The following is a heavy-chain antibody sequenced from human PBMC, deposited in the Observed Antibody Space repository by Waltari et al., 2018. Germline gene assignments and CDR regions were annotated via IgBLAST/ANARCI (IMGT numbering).Heavy chain of an antibody. J-gene: IGHJ3*02. V-gene: IGHV4-59*01. CDR3: ARVTPEITYCSGGSCYSFDAFDI. Sequence: QVQLQESGPGLVKPSETLSLTCTVSGGPISSYYWSWIRQPPGKGLAWIGYIYYSGSTNYNPSLKSRVTISVDTSKNQFSLKLSSVTAADTAVYYCARVTPEITYCSGGSCYSFDAFDIWGQGTMVTVSS. CDR1: GGPISSYY. CDR2: IYYSGST. D-gene: IGHD2-15*01.